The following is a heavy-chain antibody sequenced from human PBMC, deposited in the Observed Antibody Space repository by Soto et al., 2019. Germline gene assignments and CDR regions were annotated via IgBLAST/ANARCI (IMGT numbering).Heavy chain of an antibody. D-gene: IGHD3-10*01. CDR2: IYYSGST. Sequence: SEPLSLTCAVSGGSISSYYWTWIRQPPGKGLEWIGNIYYSGSTYYNPSLKSRVTISVDTSKDQFSLKVPSVTAADTAVYFCASRSLLWFGDPAYYFDYWGQGTLVTVSS. CDR3: ASRSLLWFGDPAYYFDY. V-gene: IGHV4-59*08. J-gene: IGHJ4*02. CDR1: GGSISSYY.